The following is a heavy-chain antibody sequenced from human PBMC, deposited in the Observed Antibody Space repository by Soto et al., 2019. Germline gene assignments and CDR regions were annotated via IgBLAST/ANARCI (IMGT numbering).Heavy chain of an antibody. CDR2: IWYDGSNK. Sequence: QVQLVESGGGVVQPGRSLRLSCAASGFTFSSYGMHWVRQAPGKGLEGVAVIWYDGSNKYYADSVKGRFTISRDNSKNTLYLQMNSLRAEDTAVYYCARDRGNIVVVVAATAYGMDVWGQGTTVTVSS. J-gene: IGHJ6*02. CDR1: GFTFSSYG. D-gene: IGHD2-15*01. V-gene: IGHV3-33*01. CDR3: ARDRGNIVVVVAATAYGMDV.